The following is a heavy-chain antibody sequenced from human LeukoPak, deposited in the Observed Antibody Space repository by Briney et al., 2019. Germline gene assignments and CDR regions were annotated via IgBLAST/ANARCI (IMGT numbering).Heavy chain of an antibody. CDR2: ISGSGGST. V-gene: IGHV3-23*01. J-gene: IGHJ4*02. CDR1: GFTFSSYA. CDR3: AKGGYYYDSSGYSEADY. Sequence: GGSLRLSCAASGFTFSSYAMSRVRQAPGKGLEWVSAISGSGGSTYYADSVKGRFTISRDNSKNTLYLQMNSLRAEDTAVYYCAKGGYYYDSSGYSEADYWGQGTLVTVSS. D-gene: IGHD3-22*01.